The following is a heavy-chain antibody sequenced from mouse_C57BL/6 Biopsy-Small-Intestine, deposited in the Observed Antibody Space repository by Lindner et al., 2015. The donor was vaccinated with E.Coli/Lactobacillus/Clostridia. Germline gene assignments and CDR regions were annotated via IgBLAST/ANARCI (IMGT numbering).Heavy chain of an antibody. J-gene: IGHJ4*01. V-gene: IGHV1-82*01. CDR2: IYLGNGDT. CDR3: VRGGVLDY. CDR1: GYALSNSW. Sequence: VQLQESGPELVKPGASVKISCKASGYALSNSWMNWVKQWPGKGLEWIGRIYLGNGDTNYNGKFKGKATLTADKSSSTAYMELRSLTSEDTAVYYCVRGGVLDYWGQGTSVTVSS.